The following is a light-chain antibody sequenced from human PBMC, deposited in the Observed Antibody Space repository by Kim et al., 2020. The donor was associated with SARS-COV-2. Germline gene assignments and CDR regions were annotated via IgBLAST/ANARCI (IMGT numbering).Light chain of an antibody. CDR3: QAWDSSTEE. J-gene: IGLJ2*01. CDR2: YDN. Sequence: SYELTQPPSVSVSPGKTASITCSGNKLGDKSARWYQQKPGQAPVLVIYYDNKRPSGIPERFSGSNSGNTATLTISGAQARDEADYYCQAWDSSTEEFGGG. CDR1: KLGDKS. V-gene: IGLV3-1*01.